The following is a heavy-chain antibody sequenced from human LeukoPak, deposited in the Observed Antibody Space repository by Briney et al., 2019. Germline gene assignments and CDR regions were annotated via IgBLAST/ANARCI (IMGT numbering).Heavy chain of an antibody. J-gene: IGHJ6*02. CDR1: GGSFSGYY. D-gene: IGHD3-16*02. V-gene: IGHV4-34*01. CDR3: AGVYDYVWGSYRPFYYGMDV. Sequence: SETLSLTCAVYGGSFSGYYWSWTRQPPGKGLEWIGEINHSGSTNYNPSLKSRVTISVDTSKNQFSLKLSSVTAADTAVYYCAGVYDYVWGSYRPFYYGMDVWGQGTTVTVSS. CDR2: INHSGST.